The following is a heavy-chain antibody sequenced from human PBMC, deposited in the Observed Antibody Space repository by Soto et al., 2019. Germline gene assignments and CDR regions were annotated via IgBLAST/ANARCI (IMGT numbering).Heavy chain of an antibody. Sequence: SETLSLTCAVYGGSFSGYYWSWIRQPPGKGLEWIGEINHSGSTNYNPSLKSRVTISVDTSKNQFSLKLSSVTAADTAVYYCASGGVLPTRKQPGDYWGQGTLVTRLL. CDR2: INHSGST. V-gene: IGHV4-34*01. CDR3: ASGGVLPTRKQPGDY. D-gene: IGHD2-8*01. CDR1: GGSFSGYY. J-gene: IGHJ4*02.